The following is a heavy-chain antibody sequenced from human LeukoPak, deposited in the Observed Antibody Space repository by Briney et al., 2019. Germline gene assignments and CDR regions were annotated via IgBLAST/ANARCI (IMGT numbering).Heavy chain of an antibody. Sequence: SVKVSCKASGGTFSSYAISWVRQAPGQGLEWMGGIIPIFGTANYAQKFQGRVTITTDESTSTAYMELSSLRSEDTAVYYCATVTGIAAGEYYFDYWGQGTLVTVSS. CDR1: GGTFSSYA. CDR2: IIPIFGTA. V-gene: IGHV1-69*05. CDR3: ATVTGIAAGEYYFDY. D-gene: IGHD6-13*01. J-gene: IGHJ4*01.